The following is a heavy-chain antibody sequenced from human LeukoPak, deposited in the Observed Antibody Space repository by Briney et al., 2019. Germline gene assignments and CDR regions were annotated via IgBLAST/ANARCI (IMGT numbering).Heavy chain of an antibody. V-gene: IGHV1-69*06. CDR1: GGTFSSYA. J-gene: IGHJ4*02. Sequence: ASVKVSCKASGGTFSSYAISWVRQAPGQGLEWMGGIIPIFGTANYAQKFQGRVTITADKSTSTAYMELSSLRSEDTAVYYCARTNIAAAGSGNDYWGQGTLVTVSS. CDR3: ARTNIAAAGSGNDY. D-gene: IGHD6-13*01. CDR2: IIPIFGTA.